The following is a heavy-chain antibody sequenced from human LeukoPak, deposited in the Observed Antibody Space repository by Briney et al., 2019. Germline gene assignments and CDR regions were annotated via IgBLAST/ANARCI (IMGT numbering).Heavy chain of an antibody. J-gene: IGHJ3*02. Sequence: SETLSLTYTVSGGSISSYYWSWIRQPPGKGLEWIGSIYYSGSTYYNPSLESRVTISVDTSKNQFSLKLSSVTAADTAVYYCARSRRGGLRGAFDIWGQGTMVTVSS. D-gene: IGHD4-17*01. CDR1: GGSISSYY. V-gene: IGHV4-59*05. CDR3: ARSRRGGLRGAFDI. CDR2: IYYSGST.